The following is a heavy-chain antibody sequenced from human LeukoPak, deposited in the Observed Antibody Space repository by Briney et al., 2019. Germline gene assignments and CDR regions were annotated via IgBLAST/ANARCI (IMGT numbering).Heavy chain of an antibody. CDR2: ISSSSSYI. D-gene: IGHD1-26*01. CDR1: GFTFSSYS. V-gene: IGHV3-21*01. Sequence: GGSLRLSCAASGFTFSSYSMNWVRQVPGKGLEWVSSISSSSSYIYYADSVKGRFTISRDNAKNSLYLQMNSLRAEDTAVYYCARSWEPQIDLDYWGQGTLVTVSS. J-gene: IGHJ4*02. CDR3: ARSWEPQIDLDY.